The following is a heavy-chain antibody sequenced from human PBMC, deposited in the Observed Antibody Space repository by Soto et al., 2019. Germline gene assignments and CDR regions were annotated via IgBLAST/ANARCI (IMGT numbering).Heavy chain of an antibody. V-gene: IGHV3-23*01. Sequence: GGSLRLSCAASGFTFSSYAMIWVRQAPGKGLEWVSAISGSGGSTYYADSVKGRFTISRDNSKNTLYLQMNSLRAEDTAVYYCAKPRDYTYYDILTGAYWGQGTLVTVSS. CDR1: GFTFSSYA. J-gene: IGHJ4*02. CDR2: ISGSGGST. D-gene: IGHD3-9*01. CDR3: AKPRDYTYYDILTGAY.